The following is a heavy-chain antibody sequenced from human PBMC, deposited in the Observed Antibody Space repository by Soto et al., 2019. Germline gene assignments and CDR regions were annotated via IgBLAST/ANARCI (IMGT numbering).Heavy chain of an antibody. D-gene: IGHD3-10*01. J-gene: IGHJ5*02. CDR1: GGTFSSYT. V-gene: IGHV1-69*04. CDR3: ARDPKHHGSDQYNWFDP. CDR2: IIPILGIA. Sequence: GASVKVSCKASGGTFSSYTISWVRQAPGQGLEWMGRIIPILGIANYAQKFQGRVTITADKSTSTAYMELSSLRSEDTAVYYCARDPKHHGSDQYNWFDPWGQGTLVTVSS.